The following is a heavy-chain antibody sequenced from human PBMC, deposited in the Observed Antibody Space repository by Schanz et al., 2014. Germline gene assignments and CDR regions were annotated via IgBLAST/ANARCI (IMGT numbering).Heavy chain of an antibody. D-gene: IGHD2-21*02. CDR1: GFTFSSYA. CDR3: AKDLGVDCGDGCFNWYFDL. Sequence: EVQLLESGGGLIQPGGSLRLSCATSGFTFSSYAMTWVRQAPGMGLEWVAAVSSRSDEIKYADSVRGRFTISRDNSRSTMYLQMNSLRAEDTAVYFCAKDLGVDCGDGCFNWYFDLWGRGTLXTVSS. CDR2: VSSRSDEI. J-gene: IGHJ2*01. V-gene: IGHV3-23*05.